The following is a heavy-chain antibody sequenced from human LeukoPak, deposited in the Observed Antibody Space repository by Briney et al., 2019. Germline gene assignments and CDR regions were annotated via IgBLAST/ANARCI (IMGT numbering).Heavy chain of an antibody. CDR1: GYSFTYW. V-gene: IGHV5-51*01. CDR2: IYSGDSHT. J-gene: IGHJ4*02. D-gene: IGHD4-17*01. Sequence: GESLKISCKGSGYSFTYWIGWVRQMPGKGLEWVGIIYSGDSHTKYSPSFQGRVTISADKSISTAYLQWSSLEASDTAMYYCASARHGDYVWDYWGQGTLVTVSS. CDR3: ASARHGDYVWDY.